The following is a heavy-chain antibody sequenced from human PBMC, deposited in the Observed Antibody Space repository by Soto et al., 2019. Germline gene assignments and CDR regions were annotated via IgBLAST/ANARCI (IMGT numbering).Heavy chain of an antibody. D-gene: IGHD2-15*01. Sequence: EVQLVESGGDLVQPGGSLRLSCAVSAFTFSNYWMTLVRQAPGKGLEWVANIKEDGSERYYVDSVRGQFTISRDNANNLLCLQMNILRVEDTAVYYCSRVLLELRKGHFDLWGRGTLVTVSS. CDR3: SRVLLELRKGHFDL. CDR1: AFTFSNYW. CDR2: IKEDGSER. J-gene: IGHJ2*01. V-gene: IGHV3-7*01.